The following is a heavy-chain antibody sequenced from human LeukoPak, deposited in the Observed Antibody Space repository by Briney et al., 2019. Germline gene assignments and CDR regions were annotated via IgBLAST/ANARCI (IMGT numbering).Heavy chain of an antibody. D-gene: IGHD2-2*01. CDR3: AGYCSSTSCPSEDY. CDR1: GGSISSSNW. CDR2: IYHSGST. J-gene: IGHJ4*02. Sequence: SGTLPLTCAVSGGSISSSNWWSWVRQPPGKGLEWIGEIYHSGSTNYNPSLKSRVTISVDKSKNQFSLKLSSVTAADTAVYYCAGYCSSTSCPSEDYWGQGTLVTVSS. V-gene: IGHV4-4*02.